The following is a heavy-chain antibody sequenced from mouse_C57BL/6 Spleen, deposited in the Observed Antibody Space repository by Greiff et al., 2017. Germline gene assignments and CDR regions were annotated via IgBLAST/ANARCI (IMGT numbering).Heavy chain of an antibody. CDR1: GFTFSSYG. J-gene: IGHJ2*01. Sequence: EVQGVESGGDLVKPGGSLTLSCAASGFTFSSYGMSWVRQTPDKRLEWVVTISSGGSSTYYPDSVKGRFTISRDTAKNTLYLQMSSLKSEDTAMYYCARQRGDVEDFDYWGQGTTLTVSS. V-gene: IGHV5-6*01. CDR3: ARQRGDVEDFDY. CDR2: ISSGGSST.